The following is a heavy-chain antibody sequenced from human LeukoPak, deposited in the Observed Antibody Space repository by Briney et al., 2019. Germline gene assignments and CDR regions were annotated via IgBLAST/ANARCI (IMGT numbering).Heavy chain of an antibody. J-gene: IGHJ6*03. CDR2: INPNSGGT. CDR3: ARDLYVQTYYYYYMDV. D-gene: IGHD3-16*01. V-gene: IGHV1-2*02. Sequence: EASVKVSCKASGYTFTGYYMHWVRQAPGQGLEWMGWINPNSGGTNYAQKFQGRVTMTRDTSISTAYMELSRLRSDDTAVYYCARDLYVQTYYYYYMDVWGKGTTVTVSS. CDR1: GYTFTGYY.